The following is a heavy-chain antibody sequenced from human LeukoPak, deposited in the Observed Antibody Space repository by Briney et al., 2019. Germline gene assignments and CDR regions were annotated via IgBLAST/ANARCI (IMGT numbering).Heavy chain of an antibody. CDR1: GYTFTSYD. V-gene: IGHV1-8*01. CDR2: MNPNSGNT. CDR3: ASSVYCSGGSCYSSFDY. D-gene: IGHD2-15*01. Sequence: ASVKVSCKASGYTFTSYDINWVRQATGQGLEWVGWMNPNSGNTAYAQKFQGRVTMTRNTSISTAYMELSSLRSEDTAVYYCASSVYCSGGSCYSSFDYWGRGTLVTVSS. J-gene: IGHJ4*02.